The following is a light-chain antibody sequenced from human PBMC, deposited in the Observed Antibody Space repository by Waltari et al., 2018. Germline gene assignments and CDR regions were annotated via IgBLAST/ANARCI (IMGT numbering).Light chain of an antibody. V-gene: IGLV1-44*01. CDR1: YSNIGSNV. J-gene: IGLJ3*02. CDR2: RND. CDR3: AAWDDSLNGHWV. Sequence: QSVLTQPPSASGTPGQRVTISCSGRYSNIGSNVVNWYQQLPGKAPKLLIYRNDQRPSGVPDRVSGSKSGSSASLAIGGLQSEDEADYYCAAWDDSLNGHWVFGGGTKVTVL.